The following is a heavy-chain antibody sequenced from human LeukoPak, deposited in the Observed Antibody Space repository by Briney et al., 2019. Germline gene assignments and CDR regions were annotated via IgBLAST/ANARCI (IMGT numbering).Heavy chain of an antibody. V-gene: IGHV3-23*01. D-gene: IGHD1-26*01. Sequence: PGGSLRLSCAAAGSTFNNYAMSWVRQAPGKGLKWVSGISSGGSTYYADSVKGRFTISRDNSKNTLYLQMNSLRAEDTAVYYCAKDTYSTSPYYFDYWGQGTLVTVSS. CDR3: AKDTYSTSPYYFDY. CDR2: ISSGGST. J-gene: IGHJ4*02. CDR1: GSTFNNYA.